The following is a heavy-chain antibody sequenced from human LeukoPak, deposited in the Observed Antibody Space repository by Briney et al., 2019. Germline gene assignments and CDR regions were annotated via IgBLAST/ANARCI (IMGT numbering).Heavy chain of an antibody. J-gene: IGHJ4*02. V-gene: IGHV4-38-2*02. CDR1: GYSISSGYY. CDR3: ARDSIMVRGATDY. CDR2: IYHSGST. D-gene: IGHD3-10*01. Sequence: SETLSLTCTVSGYSISSGYYWGWIRQPPGKGLEWIGSIYHSGSTYYNPSLKSRVTISVDTSKNQFSLKLSSVTAADTAVYYCARDSIMVRGATDYWGQGTLVTVSS.